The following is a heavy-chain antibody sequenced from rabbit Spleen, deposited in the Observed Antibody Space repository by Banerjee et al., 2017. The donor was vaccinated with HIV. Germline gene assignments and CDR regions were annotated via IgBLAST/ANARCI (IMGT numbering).Heavy chain of an antibody. CDR3: AREANSGWGVVLYYFNL. V-gene: IGHV1S45*01. D-gene: IGHD4-1*01. J-gene: IGHJ4*01. Sequence: QEQLVESGGGLVKPEGSLTLTCKASGFSFSDRDVMCWVRQAPGKGLEWIACINTATGKPVYATWAKGRFTISKTSSTTVTLQMTSLTAADTATYFCAREANSGWGVVLYYFNLWGPGTLVTVS. CDR2: INTATGKP. CDR1: GFSFSDRDV.